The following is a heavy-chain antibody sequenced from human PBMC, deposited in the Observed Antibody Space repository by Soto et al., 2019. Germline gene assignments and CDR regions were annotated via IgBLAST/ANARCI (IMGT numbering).Heavy chain of an antibody. Sequence: SDTLSLTCAVYGGSFSGFYWTWIRQPPGTGLEWIGEINHSGSTNYNPSLKSRVTISVDTSKNQFSLKLTSVTAADTAVYYCARDKITGLFDYWGQGTLVTVSS. D-gene: IGHD2-8*02. CDR1: GGSFSGFY. CDR2: INHSGST. CDR3: ARDKITGLFDY. V-gene: IGHV4-34*01. J-gene: IGHJ4*02.